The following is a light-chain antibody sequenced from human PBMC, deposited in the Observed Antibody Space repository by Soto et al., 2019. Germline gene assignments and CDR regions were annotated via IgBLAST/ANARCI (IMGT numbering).Light chain of an antibody. CDR3: QQYNNWLGT. CDR2: GAS. V-gene: IGKV3-15*01. J-gene: IGKJ1*01. Sequence: EIVMTQSPATLSVSPGERATLSCRASQSVSSNLAWYQQKPAQAPRLLIYGASTRATGIPASFSGSGSGTEFTLTFSSLQSEDFAVYYCQQYNNWLGTFGKGTKV. CDR1: QSVSSN.